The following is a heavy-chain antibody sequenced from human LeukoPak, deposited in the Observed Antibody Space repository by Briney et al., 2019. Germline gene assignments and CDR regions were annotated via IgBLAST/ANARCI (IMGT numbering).Heavy chain of an antibody. D-gene: IGHD3-16*01. CDR2: ISGSGSGGST. CDR1: GFTFSSSA. J-gene: IGHJ6*03. CDR3: ARVGMGAGGLMDV. V-gene: IGHV3-23*01. Sequence: GGSLRLSCAASGFTFSSSAMSWVRQAPGKGLEWVSNISGSGSGGSTYYADSAKGRFTISRDNSKNTLYLQMNSLRAEDTAVYYCARVGMGAGGLMDVWGKGTTVTISS.